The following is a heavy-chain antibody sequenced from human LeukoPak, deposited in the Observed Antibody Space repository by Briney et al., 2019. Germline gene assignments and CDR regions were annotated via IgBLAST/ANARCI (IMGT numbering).Heavy chain of an antibody. CDR3: TTDGFDWYGFRFDY. J-gene: IGHJ4*02. CDR1: GFTFSSYE. V-gene: IGHV3-15*01. D-gene: IGHD3-9*01. CDR2: IKSKTDGGTT. Sequence: GGSLRLSCAASGFTFSSYEMNWVRQAPGKGLEWVGRIKSKTDGGTTDYAAPVKGRFTISRDDSKNTLYLQMNSLKTEDTAVYYCTTDGFDWYGFRFDYWGQGTLVTVSS.